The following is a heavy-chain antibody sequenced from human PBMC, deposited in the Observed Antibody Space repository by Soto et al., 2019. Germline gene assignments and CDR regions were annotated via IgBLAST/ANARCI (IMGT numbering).Heavy chain of an antibody. J-gene: IGHJ6*02. V-gene: IGHV1-18*04. D-gene: IGHD3-3*01. CDR3: ARVTPTYYDFWSGDYGMDV. CDR2: ISAYNGNT. Sequence: QVQLVQSGAEVKKPGASVKVSCKASGYTFTSYGISWVRQAPGQGLEWMGWISAYNGNTNYAQKLQGRVTMTTDTSTSTAYMELRSLRSDDTAVYYCARVTPTYYDFWSGDYGMDVWGQGTTVTVSS. CDR1: GYTFTSYG.